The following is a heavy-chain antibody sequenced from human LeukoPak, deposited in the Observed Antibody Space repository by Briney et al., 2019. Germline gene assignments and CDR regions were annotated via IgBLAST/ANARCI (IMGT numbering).Heavy chain of an antibody. CDR2: IIPIFGTA. CDR1: GGTFSSYA. CDR3: ARDTPYYYDSSGYYLEYFQH. V-gene: IGHV1-69*13. D-gene: IGHD3-22*01. J-gene: IGHJ1*01. Sequence: SVKVSCKASGGTFSSYAISWVRQAPGQGLEWMGGIIPIFGTANYAQKFQGRVTITADESTSTAYMELSSLRSEDTAVYYCARDTPYYYDSSGYYLEYFQHWGQGTLVTVSS.